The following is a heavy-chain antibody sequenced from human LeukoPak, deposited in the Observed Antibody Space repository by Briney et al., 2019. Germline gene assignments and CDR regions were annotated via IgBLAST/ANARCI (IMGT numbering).Heavy chain of an antibody. V-gene: IGHV3-21*01. D-gene: IGHD6-6*01. CDR2: ISSSSSYI. J-gene: IGHJ4*02. CDR1: GFTFSSYS. CDR3: ARHPSSSDYFDY. Sequence: PGGSLRLSCAASGFTFSSYSMNWVRQAPGKGLGWVSSISSSSSYIYYADSVKGRFTISRDNAKNSLYLQMNSLRAEDTAVYYCARHPSSSDYFDYWGQGTLVTVSS.